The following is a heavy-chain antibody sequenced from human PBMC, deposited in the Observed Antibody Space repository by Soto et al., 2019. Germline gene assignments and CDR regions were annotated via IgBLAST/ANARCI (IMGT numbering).Heavy chain of an antibody. J-gene: IGHJ4*02. D-gene: IGHD3-16*01. CDR1: GFTFSSYA. CDR2: ISYDGSNK. Sequence: QVQLVESGGGVVQPGRSLRLSCAASGFTFSSYAMHWVRQAPGKGLEWVAVISYDGSNKYYADSVKGRFTIPRDNSKNTLELQMNILRGEDTAVDYCARDWGHSRNDYWGQGTLVTVFS. V-gene: IGHV3-30-3*01. CDR3: ARDWGHSRNDY.